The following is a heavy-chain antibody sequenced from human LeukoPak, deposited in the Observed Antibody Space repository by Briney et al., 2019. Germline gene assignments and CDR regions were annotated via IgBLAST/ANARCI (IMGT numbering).Heavy chain of an antibody. J-gene: IGHJ4*02. CDR3: ARAYTYGTLTFDN. Sequence: GGSLRLSCAASGITFSSYAMHWVRQAPGKGLEWVSIIYSGGSTYYADSVKGRFTISRDNSNNTLYLQMNSLRAADTAVYYCARAYTYGTLTFDNWGQGTLVTVSS. D-gene: IGHD5-18*01. CDR2: IYSGGST. V-gene: IGHV3-53*01. CDR1: GITFSSYA.